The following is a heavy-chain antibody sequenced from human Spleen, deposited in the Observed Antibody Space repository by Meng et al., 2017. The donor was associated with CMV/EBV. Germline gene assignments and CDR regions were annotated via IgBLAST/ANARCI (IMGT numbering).Heavy chain of an antibody. CDR3: ARGHLSGDLEAY. V-gene: IGHV1-18*01. Sequence: QCHVVQSGAEVKNPEASVKVSCKASGYTFTSYGISWVRQAPGQGLEWMGWISAYNGNTNYAQKLQGRVTMTTDTSTSTAYMELRSLRSDDTAVYYCARGHLSGDLEAYWGQGTLVTVSS. CDR2: ISAYNGNT. CDR1: GYTFTSYG. J-gene: IGHJ4*02. D-gene: IGHD2-21*01.